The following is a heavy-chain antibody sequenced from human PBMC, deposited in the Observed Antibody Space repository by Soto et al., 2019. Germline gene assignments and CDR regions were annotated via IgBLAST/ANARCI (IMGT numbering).Heavy chain of an antibody. J-gene: IGHJ6*02. CDR3: ASSSGSYFGYYYGMDV. Sequence: VKVSCKASGGTFSSYAISWVRQAPGQGLEWMGGIIPIFGTANYAQKFQGRVTITADESTSTAYMELSSLRSEDTAVYYCASSSGSYFGYYYGMDVWGQGTTVTVS. CDR1: GGTFSSYA. CDR2: IIPIFGTA. V-gene: IGHV1-69*01. D-gene: IGHD1-26*01.